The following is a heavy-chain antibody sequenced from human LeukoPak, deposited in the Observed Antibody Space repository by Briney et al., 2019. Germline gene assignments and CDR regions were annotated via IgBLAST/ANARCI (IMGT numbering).Heavy chain of an antibody. CDR1: GGSISSGGYY. V-gene: IGHV4-31*03. CDR3: ARCSDSGAYYSIDY. J-gene: IGHJ4*02. CDR2: VYYSGGT. Sequence: SETLSLTCTVSGGSISSGGYYWSWIRQYPGKGLEWIGYVYYSGGTYSNPSLKSRLTISVDTSKNQFSLNLNSVTAADTAVYYCARCSDSGAYYSIDYWGQGTLVTVSS. D-gene: IGHD3-22*01.